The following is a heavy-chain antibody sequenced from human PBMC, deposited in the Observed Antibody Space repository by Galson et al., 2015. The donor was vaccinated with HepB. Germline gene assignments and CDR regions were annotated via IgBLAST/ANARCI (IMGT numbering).Heavy chain of an antibody. CDR2: IYSGGST. CDR3: ARAILSLRIAVAGPVYGMDV. CDR1: GFTVSSNY. Sequence: SLRLSCAASGFTVSSNYMSWVRQAPGKGLEWVSVIYSGGSTYYADSVKGRFTIYGDKSKNTLCLQMNSLRAEDTAVYYCARAILSLRIAVAGPVYGMDVWGQGTTVTVSS. V-gene: IGHV3-66*01. J-gene: IGHJ6*02. D-gene: IGHD6-19*01.